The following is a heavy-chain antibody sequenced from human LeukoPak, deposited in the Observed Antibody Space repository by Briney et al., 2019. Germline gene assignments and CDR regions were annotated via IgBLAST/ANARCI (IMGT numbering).Heavy chain of an antibody. CDR3: ARAYDSSADNAFDI. V-gene: IGHV1-2*02. CDR1: GYTFTGYY. CDR2: INPNSGGT. J-gene: IGHJ3*02. Sequence: ASVKVSCKASGYTFTGYYMHWVRQAPGQGLEWMGWINPNSGGTDYAQKFQGRVTITRNTSISTAYMELSSLRSEDTAVYYCARAYDSSADNAFDIWGQGTMVTVSS. D-gene: IGHD3-22*01.